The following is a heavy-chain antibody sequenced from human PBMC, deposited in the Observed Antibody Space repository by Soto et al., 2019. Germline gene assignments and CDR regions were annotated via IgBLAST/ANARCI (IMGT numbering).Heavy chain of an antibody. D-gene: IGHD1-26*01. CDR2: IDARSNYI. CDR1: GFRFNSYS. V-gene: IGHV3-21*06. CDR3: VRENEMAGATSAFEY. J-gene: IGHJ4*02. Sequence: GSLRLSCEASGFRFNSYSMNWVHQAPQKGLEWVSLIDARSNYIYYADSVKGRFTISRDNARNSLYLQMDSLRVEDTAVYYCVRENEMAGATSAFEYWGQGTPVTVSS.